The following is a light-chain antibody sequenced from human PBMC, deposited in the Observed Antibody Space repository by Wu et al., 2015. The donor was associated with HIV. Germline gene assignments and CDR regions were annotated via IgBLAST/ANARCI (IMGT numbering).Light chain of an antibody. Sequence: EIVLTQSPGTLSLSPGERATLSCRASQSINRNLAWYQQKPGQVPRLLIYDASNRAAGIPARFSGSGSGTDFTLTISNLEPEDFAVYHCQQRSNWPLTFGGGTKPGDQT. CDR3: QQRSNWPLT. CDR1: QSINRN. J-gene: IGKJ4*01. V-gene: IGKV3-11*01. CDR2: DAS.